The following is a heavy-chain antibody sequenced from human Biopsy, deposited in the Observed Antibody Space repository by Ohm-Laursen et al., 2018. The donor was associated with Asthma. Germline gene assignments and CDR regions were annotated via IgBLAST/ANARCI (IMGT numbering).Heavy chain of an antibody. Sequence: SLTLSCAASGFTFDAYGMHRVRPAPRQGPGWVSDISWNSGSIGYADSVKGRFTISRDNAKNSLYLQMNSLRVEDTALYYCAKATLGDIGKDYWGQGTLVTVSS. V-gene: IGHV3-9*01. CDR2: ISWNSGSI. D-gene: IGHD2-21*01. CDR3: AKATLGDIGKDY. J-gene: IGHJ4*02. CDR1: GFTFDAYG.